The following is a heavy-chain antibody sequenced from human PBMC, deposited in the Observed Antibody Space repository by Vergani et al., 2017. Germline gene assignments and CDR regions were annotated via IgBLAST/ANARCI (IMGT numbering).Heavy chain of an antibody. D-gene: IGHD3-3*01. V-gene: IGHV1-46*01. J-gene: IGHJ3*02. CDR1: GYTFTGYY. CDR3: ARDVRGSGYYRSAFDI. CDR2: INPSGGST. Sequence: QVQLVQSGAEVKKPGASVKVSCKASGYTFTGYYMHWVRQAPGQGLEWMGIINPSGGSTSYAQKFQGRVTMTRDTSTSTVYMELSSLRSEDTAVYYCARDVRGSGYYRSAFDIWGQGTMVTVSS.